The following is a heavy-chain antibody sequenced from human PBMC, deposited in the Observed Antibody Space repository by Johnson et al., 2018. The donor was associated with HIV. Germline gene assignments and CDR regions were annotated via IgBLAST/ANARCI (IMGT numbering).Heavy chain of an antibody. CDR1: GFTFSSNP. CDR3: AREGEGYSSSWYDAFDI. J-gene: IGHJ3*02. Sequence: QVQLVEYGGGVVQPGRSLRLSCAASGFTFSSNPMHWVRQAPGKGLEWVAVISYDGTNEYYAESVKARFTISRDNSKNTLYLQMNSLRAEDTAVYYCAREGEGYSSSWYDAFDIWGQGTMVTVSS. D-gene: IGHD6-13*01. V-gene: IGHV3-30*03. CDR2: ISYDGTNE.